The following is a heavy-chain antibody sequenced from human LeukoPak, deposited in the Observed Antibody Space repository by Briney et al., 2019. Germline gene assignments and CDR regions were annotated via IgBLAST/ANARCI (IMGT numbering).Heavy chain of an antibody. V-gene: IGHV4-39*01. J-gene: IGHJ4*02. CDR1: GGSISSSSYY. Sequence: PSETLSLTCTVSGGSISSSSYYWGWIRQPPGKGLEWIGSIYYSGSTYYNPSLKSRVTISVDTSKNQFSLKLSSVTAADTAVYYCARHTGSYPVPFDYWGQGTLVTVSS. CDR2: IYYSGST. CDR3: ARHTGSYPVPFDY. D-gene: IGHD1-26*01.